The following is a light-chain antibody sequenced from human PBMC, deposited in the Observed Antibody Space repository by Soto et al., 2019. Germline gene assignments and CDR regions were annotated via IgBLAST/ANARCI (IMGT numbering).Light chain of an antibody. V-gene: IGKV1-27*01. Sequence: DIQMTQSPSSLSASVGDRVTITCRATQGIGNYLTWYQQRPGKVPKLLIYAASTLQPGVPSRFSGSGSGTDFTLTISSLQPEDVATYYCQKYNSALWTFAQGTKVEIK. CDR2: AAS. CDR1: QGIGNY. J-gene: IGKJ1*01. CDR3: QKYNSALWT.